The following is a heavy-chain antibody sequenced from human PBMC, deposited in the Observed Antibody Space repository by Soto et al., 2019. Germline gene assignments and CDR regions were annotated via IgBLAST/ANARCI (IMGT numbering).Heavy chain of an antibody. J-gene: IGHJ4*02. D-gene: IGHD3-3*01. CDR2: INPNSGGT. Sequence: ASVKVSCKASGYTFTGYDMHWVRQAPGQGLEWMGWINPNSGGTNYAQKLQGWVTITTDTSISTAYMELSRLRSEDTAVYYCGTPRSGYYAGGNDYWGQGTLVTVSS. CDR3: GTPRSGYYAGGNDY. CDR1: GYTFTGYD. V-gene: IGHV1-2*04.